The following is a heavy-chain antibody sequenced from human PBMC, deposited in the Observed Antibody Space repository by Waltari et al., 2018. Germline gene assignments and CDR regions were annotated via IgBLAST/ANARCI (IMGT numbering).Heavy chain of an antibody. CDR1: GFIFSNFA. D-gene: IGHD3-3*01. V-gene: IGHV3-23*01. CDR3: AKGRGNKLDFIDGFDI. Sequence: EVYLLELGGDLVFLGGPLRSSCQASGFIFSNFALTWVREAPGKGLEWVSSISGTSDKTYYADSVKGRFTISRDNSKNTLYLQINSLRADDTAVYYCAKGRGNKLDFIDGFDIWGQGTMVTVSP. J-gene: IGHJ3*02. CDR2: ISGTSDKT.